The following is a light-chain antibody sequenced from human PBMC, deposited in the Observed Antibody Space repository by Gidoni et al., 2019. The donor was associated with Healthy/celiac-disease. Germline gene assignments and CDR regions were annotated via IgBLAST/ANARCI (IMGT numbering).Light chain of an antibody. V-gene: IGKV3-11*01. CDR2: DAS. CDR1: QSVSSY. CDR3: QQRSNWPT. Sequence: EIVLTQSPATLSLSPGERATLSCRASQSVSSYLACYQQKPGQAPRLLIYDASNRATGIPARFSGIGSGTDFTLTISSLEPEDFAVYYCQQRSNWPTFGGGTKVEIK. J-gene: IGKJ4*01.